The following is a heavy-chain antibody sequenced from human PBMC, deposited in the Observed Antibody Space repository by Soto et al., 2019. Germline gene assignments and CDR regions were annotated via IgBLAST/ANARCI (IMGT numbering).Heavy chain of an antibody. CDR3: ARGIRNYYGVDV. V-gene: IGHV3-74*01. D-gene: IGHD5-18*01. J-gene: IGHJ6*02. CDR2: IKFDGSTT. CDR1: GFTFSTYW. Sequence: EVQLVESGGGLVQPGGSLRLSCVASGFTFSTYWMHWVRQAPRKGLVWVSRIKFDGSTTSYTDSVKGRFTISRDNAKTTVYLQMNSLGGEDTGVYYCARGIRNYYGVDVWGQGTTVTVSS.